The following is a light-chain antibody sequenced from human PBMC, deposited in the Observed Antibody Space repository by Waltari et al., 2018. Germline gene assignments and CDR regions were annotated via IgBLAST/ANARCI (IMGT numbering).Light chain of an antibody. Sequence: QSVLTQPPSASGTPGQRVTISCSGSSSNIGTNTVNWYQQLPGTAPRLLIYSNSLRPSGVPDRFSGSKSGTSASLAISGVQSEDEADYYCAAWDDTLRGSSVFGGGTKLTVL. V-gene: IGLV1-44*01. J-gene: IGLJ3*02. CDR1: SSNIGTNT. CDR2: SNS. CDR3: AAWDDTLRGSSV.